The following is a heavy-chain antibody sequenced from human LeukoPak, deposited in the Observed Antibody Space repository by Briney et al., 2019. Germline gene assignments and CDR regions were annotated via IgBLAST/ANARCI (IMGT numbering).Heavy chain of an antibody. V-gene: IGHV1-69*01. Sequence: GSSVKFSCKASGIFGSYVISWVRQAPGQGLEWMGGFIPVSGSTHYAQKFQGRLTITADESTSTVYMEMSSLRSEDTAMYYCAKEGNTALVTGYFDPWGRGTLVTVSA. CDR3: AKEGNTALVTGYFDP. CDR2: FIPVSGST. CDR1: GIFGSYV. D-gene: IGHD5-18*01. J-gene: IGHJ2*01.